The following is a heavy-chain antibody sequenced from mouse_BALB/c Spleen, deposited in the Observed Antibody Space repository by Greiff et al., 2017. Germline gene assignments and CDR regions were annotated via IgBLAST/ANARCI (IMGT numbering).Heavy chain of an antibody. CDR2: IYPGNVNT. Sequence: QVQLQQSGPELVKPGASVRISCKASGYTFTSYYIHWVKQRPGQGLEWIGWIYPGNVNTKYNEKFKGKATLTADKSSSTAYMQLSSLTSEDSAVYFCARSTVVAHYAMDYWGQGTSVTVSS. V-gene: IGHV1S56*01. J-gene: IGHJ4*01. CDR3: ARSTVVAHYAMDY. D-gene: IGHD1-1*01. CDR1: GYTFTSYY.